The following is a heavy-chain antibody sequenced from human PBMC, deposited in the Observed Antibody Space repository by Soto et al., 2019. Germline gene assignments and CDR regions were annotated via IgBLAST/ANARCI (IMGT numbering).Heavy chain of an antibody. Sequence: SVKVSCKASGGTFSSYAISWVRQAPGQALEWRGGIIPIFGTTNYAQKCQGRVTITADESTSTAYMELSSLRSEDTAVYYCAKGHGDSGSYHVTSYRGQGTPVTVSS. CDR2: IIPIFGTT. CDR3: AKGHGDSGSYHVTSY. D-gene: IGHD1-26*01. J-gene: IGHJ4*02. CDR1: GGTFSSYA. V-gene: IGHV1-69*13.